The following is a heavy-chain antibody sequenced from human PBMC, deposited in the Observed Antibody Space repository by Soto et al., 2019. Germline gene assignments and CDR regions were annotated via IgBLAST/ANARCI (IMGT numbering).Heavy chain of an antibody. CDR2: IYYSGTT. D-gene: IGHD4-4*01. CDR3: ARDPTTVPTLAFGYYYGMDV. Sequence: SETLSLTCTVSGGSISSYYWSWIRQPPGKGLEWVGYIYYSGTTNYNPSLKRRVTITVDTSKNQYSLKLSSVTAADTAVYYCARDPTTVPTLAFGYYYGMDVWGQGTTVTVSS. J-gene: IGHJ6*02. V-gene: IGHV4-59*01. CDR1: GGSISSYY.